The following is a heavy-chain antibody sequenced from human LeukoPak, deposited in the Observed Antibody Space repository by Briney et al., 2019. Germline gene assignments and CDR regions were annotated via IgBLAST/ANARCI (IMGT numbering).Heavy chain of an antibody. D-gene: IGHD3-9*01. CDR2: ISGSGGST. CDR3: AKDLLILTGYRKNRGHYFDY. J-gene: IGHJ4*02. V-gene: IGHV3-23*01. CDR1: GFTFSSYA. Sequence: GGSLRLSCAASGFTFSSYAMSWVRQAPGKGLVWVSAISGSGGSTYYADSVKGRFTISRDNSKNTLYLQMNSLRAEDTAVYYCAKDLLILTGYRKNRGHYFDYWGQGTLVTVSS.